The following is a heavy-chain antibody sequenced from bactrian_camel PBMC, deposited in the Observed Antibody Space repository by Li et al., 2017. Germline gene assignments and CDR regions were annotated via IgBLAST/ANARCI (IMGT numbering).Heavy chain of an antibody. V-gene: IGHV3S40*01. CDR2: IHPGSGRK. Sequence: VQLVESGGGSVQAGGSLRLSCVASEYPARYMGWFRQAPGKEREGVASIHPGSGRKMYPDSVKGRFTISQDNAKNTVYLQMNSLKPEDTAMYYCAADFSSDAYGTSLLSHRYQYWGQGTQVT. CDR3: AADFSSDAYGTSLLSHRYQY. D-gene: IGHD6*01. CDR1: EYPARY. J-gene: IGHJ4*01.